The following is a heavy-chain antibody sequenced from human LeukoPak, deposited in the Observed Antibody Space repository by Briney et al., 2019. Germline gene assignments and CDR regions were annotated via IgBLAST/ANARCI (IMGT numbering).Heavy chain of an antibody. CDR2: ISYDGSNK. CDR3: AKKSLWFGEIDY. V-gene: IGHV3-30*18. D-gene: IGHD3-10*01. Sequence: GSLRLSCAASGFTFSSYGMHWVRQAPGKGLEWVAVISYDGSNKYYAVPVKGRFTISRDNSNNTLYLQMNSLRAEDTAVYYCAKKSLWFGEIDYWGQGTLVTVSS. CDR1: GFTFSSYG. J-gene: IGHJ4*02.